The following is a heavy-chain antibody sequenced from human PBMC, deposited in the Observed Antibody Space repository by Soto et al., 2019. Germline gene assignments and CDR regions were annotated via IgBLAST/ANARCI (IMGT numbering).Heavy chain of an antibody. D-gene: IGHD6-19*01. CDR2: IIPIFCTA. Sequence: SVKVSCKASGGTFSSYAISWVRQAPGQGLEWMGGIIPIFCTANYAQKFQGRVTITADESTSTAYMELSSLRSEDTAVYYCALLVVAGLDYWGQGTLVTVSS. CDR1: GGTFSSYA. CDR3: ALLVVAGLDY. V-gene: IGHV1-69*13. J-gene: IGHJ4*02.